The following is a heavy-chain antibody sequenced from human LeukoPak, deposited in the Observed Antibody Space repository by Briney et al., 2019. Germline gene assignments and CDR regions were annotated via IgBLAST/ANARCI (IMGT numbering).Heavy chain of an antibody. CDR2: IRSLAHGGTA. CDR3: SRAPALYYYGSTGYSPISPPFGY. J-gene: IGHJ4*02. D-gene: IGHD3-22*01. V-gene: IGHV3-49*03. Sequence: GGSLRLSCTTSGFPFGDYAMIWFRQAPGKGLEWVGFIRSLAHGGTAKYAASVEGRFTISRDDSKSFAYLQMNSLKTEDTAVYYCSRAPALYYYGSTGYSPISPPFGYWGQGTLVTVSS. CDR1: GFPFGDYA.